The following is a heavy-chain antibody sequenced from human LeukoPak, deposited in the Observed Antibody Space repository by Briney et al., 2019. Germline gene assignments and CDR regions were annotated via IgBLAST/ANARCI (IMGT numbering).Heavy chain of an antibody. J-gene: IGHJ4*02. D-gene: IGHD6-6*01. V-gene: IGHV4-38-2*01. Sequence: SETLSLACAVSGYSISSGYYWGWIRQPPGKGLEWIGSIYHSGSTYYNPSLKSRVTIPVDTSKNQFSLKLSSVTAADTAVYYCARRIAARHFDYWGQGTLVTVSS. CDR1: GYSISSGYY. CDR3: ARRIAARHFDY. CDR2: IYHSGST.